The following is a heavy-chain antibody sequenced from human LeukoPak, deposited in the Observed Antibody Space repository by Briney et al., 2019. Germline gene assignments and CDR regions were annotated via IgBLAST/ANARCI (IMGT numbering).Heavy chain of an antibody. V-gene: IGHV1-8*03. J-gene: IGHJ4*02. Sequence: ASVKVSCKASGGTFSSYDINWVRQATGQGLEWMGWMNPNSGNTGYAQKFQGRVTITRNTSISTAYMELSSLRSEDTAVYYCATTRSSSGYYWGGQIDYWGQGTLVTVSS. CDR2: MNPNSGNT. CDR3: ATTRSSSGYYWGGQIDY. D-gene: IGHD3-22*01. CDR1: GGTFSSYD.